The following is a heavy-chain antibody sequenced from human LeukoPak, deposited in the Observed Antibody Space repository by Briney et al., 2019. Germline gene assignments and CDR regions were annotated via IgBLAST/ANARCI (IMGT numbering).Heavy chain of an antibody. J-gene: IGHJ4*02. V-gene: IGHV5-51*01. D-gene: IGHD2-8*01. CDR1: GYSFTSYW. Sequence: PGESLKISCKGPGYSFTSYWIGWVRQMPGKGLEWMGIIYPADSSTKFSPSFQGQVTISADKSIATAYLQWSSLKASDTAMYYCARPIHCTSGVCYEYWGQGTLVTVSS. CDR2: IYPADSST. CDR3: ARPIHCTSGVCYEY.